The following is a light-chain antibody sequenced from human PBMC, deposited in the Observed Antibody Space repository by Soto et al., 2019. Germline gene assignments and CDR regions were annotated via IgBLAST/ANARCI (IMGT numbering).Light chain of an antibody. Sequence: DIQITHSPSSLSTSVVERVTITFLASQSIGRNLNWYQQKPGKAPKLLIYTVSNLQTGVPSRFSGSGSGTDFTFTISSLQPEDIATYYCQQYSHLITFGQGTRLEIK. CDR2: TVS. V-gene: IGKV1-33*01. CDR1: QSIGRN. CDR3: QQYSHLIT. J-gene: IGKJ5*01.